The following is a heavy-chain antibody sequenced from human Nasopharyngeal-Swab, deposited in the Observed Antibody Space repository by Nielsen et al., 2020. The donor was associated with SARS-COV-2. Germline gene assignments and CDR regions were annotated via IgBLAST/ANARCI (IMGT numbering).Heavy chain of an antibody. D-gene: IGHD6-19*01. CDR1: GFTFSSYS. Sequence: GESLKISCAASGFTFSSYSMNWVRQAPGKGLEWVSYISSSSSTIYYADSVKGRFTISRENAKNTLYLQMNSLRVEDTAVYYCARETAVAGDYYCDYWGQGTLVAVSS. CDR2: ISSSSSTI. CDR3: ARETAVAGDYYCDY. V-gene: IGHV3-48*04. J-gene: IGHJ4*02.